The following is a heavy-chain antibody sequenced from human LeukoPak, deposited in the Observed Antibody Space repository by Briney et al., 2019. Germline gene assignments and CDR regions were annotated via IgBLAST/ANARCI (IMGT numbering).Heavy chain of an antibody. CDR2: IRYDGSNK. J-gene: IGHJ4*02. D-gene: IGHD3-16*01. CDR1: GFTFSSYG. CDR3: AKGDFMTVDFDY. V-gene: IGHV3-30*02. Sequence: GGSLRLSCAASGFTFSSYGMHWVRQAPGKGLEWVAFIRYDGSNKYYADSVKGRFTISRDNSKNTLYLQMNSLRAEDTAVYYCAKGDFMTVDFDYWGQGTLVTVSS.